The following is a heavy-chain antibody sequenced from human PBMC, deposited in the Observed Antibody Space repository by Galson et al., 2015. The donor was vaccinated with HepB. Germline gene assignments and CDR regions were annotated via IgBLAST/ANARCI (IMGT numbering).Heavy chain of an antibody. V-gene: IGHV1-69*04. CDR2: IIPILGIA. CDR1: GGTFSSYA. Sequence: SVKVSCKASGGTFSSYAISWVRQAPGQGLEWTGRIIPILGIANYAQKFQGRVTITADKSTSTAYMELSSLRSEDTAVYYCARAPKDIVVVPAAIKGDYYYYYYMDVWGKGTTVTVSS. CDR3: ARAPKDIVVVPAAIKGDYYYYYYMDV. D-gene: IGHD2-2*02. J-gene: IGHJ6*03.